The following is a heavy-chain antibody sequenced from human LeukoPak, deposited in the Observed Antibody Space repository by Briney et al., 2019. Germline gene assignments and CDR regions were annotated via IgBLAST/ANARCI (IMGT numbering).Heavy chain of an antibody. D-gene: IGHD5-12*01. CDR2: IKEDGSAK. CDR1: GFTFSSYW. V-gene: IGHV3-7*01. J-gene: IGHJ4*02. Sequence: GGSLRLSCAASGFTFSSYWMSWVRQAPGKGLERVANIKEDGSAKYYVDSVKGRFTISRDNAKNSLYLQMNNLSAEDTAVYYCVRDSPGYGAYDFDWGQGTLVTVSS. CDR3: VRDSPGYGAYDFD.